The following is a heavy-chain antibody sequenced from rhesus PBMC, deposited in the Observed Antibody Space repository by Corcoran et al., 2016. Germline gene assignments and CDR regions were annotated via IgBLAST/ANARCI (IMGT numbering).Heavy chain of an antibody. CDR3: TRGSYSSGWYDY. CDR1: GYTFTSYY. D-gene: IGHD6-31*01. V-gene: IGHV1-180*01. J-gene: IGHJ4*01. Sequence: QVQLVQSGAEIKQPGASVKLSCKASGYTFTSYYMHWVRQAPGQGLEWIGLISPSNGNQGYAQHFQGRVTITTDTSTSTGYMELSSLRSEDTAVYYCTRGSYSSGWYDYWGQGVLVTVSS. CDR2: ISPSNGNQ.